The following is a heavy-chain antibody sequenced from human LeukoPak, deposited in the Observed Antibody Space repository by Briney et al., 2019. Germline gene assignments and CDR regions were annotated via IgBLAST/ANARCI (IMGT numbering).Heavy chain of an antibody. CDR1: GFTFSSYS. CDR2: ISSSSSYI. CDR3: ARGVVAANRIDY. V-gene: IGHV3-21*01. J-gene: IGHJ4*02. Sequence: GGSLRLSCAASGFTFSSYSMNWVRQAPGKGLEWVSSISSSSSYIYYADSVKGRFTISRDNAKNSLYLQMNSLRAEDTAGYYCARGVVAANRIDYWGQGTLVTVSS. D-gene: IGHD2-15*01.